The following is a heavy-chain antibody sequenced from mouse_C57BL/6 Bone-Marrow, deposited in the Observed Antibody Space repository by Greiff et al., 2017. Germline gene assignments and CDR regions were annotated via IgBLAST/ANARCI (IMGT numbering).Heavy chain of an antibody. Sequence: QVQLQQSGPELVKPGASVKLSCKASGYTFTSYDINWVKQRPGQGLEWIGWIYPRDGSTKYNETFTGKATLTVDTSSSTAYMELHSLPSEDSAVYFCARLEFDGSSGDWYFDVWGTGTTVTVSS. CDR3: ARLEFDGSSGDWYFDV. D-gene: IGHD1-1*01. CDR2: IYPRDGST. CDR1: GYTFTSYD. V-gene: IGHV1-85*01. J-gene: IGHJ1*03.